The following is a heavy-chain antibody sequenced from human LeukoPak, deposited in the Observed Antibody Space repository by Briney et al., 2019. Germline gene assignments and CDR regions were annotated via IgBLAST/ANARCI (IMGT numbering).Heavy chain of an antibody. CDR2: VNRNGDGT. J-gene: IGHJ4*02. CDR1: GFTLGDYG. V-gene: IGHV3-20*04. D-gene: IGHD2-2*01. Sequence: GGSLRLSCAASGFTLGDYGISWVRQAPGKGLEWVAGVNRNGDGTAYGASVKGRFTISRDNAKKSLVLQMDSLRAEDTARYYCVRGNSSPRGFSDYWGQGTLVTVSS. CDR3: VRGNSSPRGFSDY.